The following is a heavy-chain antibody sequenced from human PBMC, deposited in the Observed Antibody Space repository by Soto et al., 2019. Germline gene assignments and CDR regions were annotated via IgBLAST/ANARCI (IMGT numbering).Heavy chain of an antibody. CDR1: GGSISSGDYY. V-gene: IGHV4-30-4*01. CDR2: IYYSGST. J-gene: IGHJ3*02. Sequence: QVQLQESGPGLVKPSQTLSLTCTVSGGSISSGDYYWSWIRQPPGKGLEWIGYIYYSGSTYYNPSLKSRVTISVDTSKNQFSLKLCSVTAADTAVYYCARAHALLVHADAFDIWGQGTMVTVSS. CDR3: ARAHALLVHADAFDI. D-gene: IGHD3-16*02.